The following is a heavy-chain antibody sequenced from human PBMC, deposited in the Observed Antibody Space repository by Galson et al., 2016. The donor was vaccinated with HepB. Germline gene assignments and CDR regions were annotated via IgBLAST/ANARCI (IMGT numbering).Heavy chain of an antibody. V-gene: IGHV4/OR15-8*02. J-gene: IGHJ4*02. Sequence: ETLSLTCVVSGASISSSNWWTWVRQPPGKGLEWIAEIDRFGNTNYNPSLRSRVSISMDKSENQFSLSLTFVTAADTAFYYCVRSDPDSGNYHAYFDKWGQGILVTVSP. D-gene: IGHD1-26*01. CDR1: GASISSSNW. CDR2: IDRFGNT. CDR3: VRSDPDSGNYHAYFDK.